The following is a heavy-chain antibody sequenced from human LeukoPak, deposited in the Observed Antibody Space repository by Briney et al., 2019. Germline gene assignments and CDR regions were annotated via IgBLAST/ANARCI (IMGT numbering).Heavy chain of an antibody. CDR3: ARLHYDFWSGYYAY. D-gene: IGHD3-3*01. V-gene: IGHV1-8*03. CDR1: GYTFTSYD. CDR2: MNPNSGNT. J-gene: IGHJ4*02. Sequence: GASVKVSXKASGYTFTSYDINWVRQATGQGLEWMGWMNPNSGNTGYAQKFQGRVTITRNTSISTAYMELSSLRSEDTAVYYCARLHYDFWSGYYAYWGQGTLVTVSS.